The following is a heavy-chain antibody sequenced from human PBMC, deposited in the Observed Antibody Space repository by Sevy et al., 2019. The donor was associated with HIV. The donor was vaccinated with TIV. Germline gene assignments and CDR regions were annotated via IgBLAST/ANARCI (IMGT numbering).Heavy chain of an antibody. D-gene: IGHD3-22*01. J-gene: IGHJ4*02. CDR2: IYHSGST. V-gene: IGHV4-30-2*01. CDR1: GGSISSGGYS. Sequence: SETLSLTCAVSGGSISSGGYSWSWIRQPPGKGLEWIGYIYHSGSTYYNPSLKSRVTISVDRSKNQFSLKLSSVTAADTALYYCAAIPYYYDSSGYRATLYYFDYWGQGTLVTVSS. CDR3: AAIPYYYDSSGYRATLYYFDY.